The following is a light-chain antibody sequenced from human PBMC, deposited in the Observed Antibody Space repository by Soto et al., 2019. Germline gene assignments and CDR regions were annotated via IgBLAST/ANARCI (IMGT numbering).Light chain of an antibody. CDR2: EVS. V-gene: IGLV2-8*01. J-gene: IGLJ2*01. CDR3: SSYAGSNNLRV. Sequence: QSALTQPRSVSGSPGQSVTISCTGTNSDVGGYNYVSWYQQHPGKAPKLMIYEVSKRPSGVPDRFSGSKSGNTASLTVSGLQAEDEADYYCSSYAGSNNLRVFGGGTKLTVL. CDR1: NSDVGGYNY.